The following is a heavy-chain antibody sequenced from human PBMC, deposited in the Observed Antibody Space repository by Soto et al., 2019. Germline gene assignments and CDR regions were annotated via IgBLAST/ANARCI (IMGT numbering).Heavy chain of an antibody. V-gene: IGHV1-69*13. CDR3: ARVARRDAFDI. CDR2: IIPIFGTA. Sequence: VASVKVSCKASGGTFSSYAISCVRQAPGQGLEWMGGIIPIFGTANYAQKFQGRVTITADESTSTAYMELSSLRSEDTAVYYCARVARRDAFDIWGQGTMVTVSS. CDR1: GGTFSSYA. J-gene: IGHJ3*02.